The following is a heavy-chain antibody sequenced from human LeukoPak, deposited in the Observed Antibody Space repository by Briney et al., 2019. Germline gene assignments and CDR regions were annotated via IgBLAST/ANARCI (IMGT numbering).Heavy chain of an antibody. V-gene: IGHV1-18*01. CDR2: ISAYNGNT. CDR1: GYTLTSYC. J-gene: IGHJ4*02. D-gene: IGHD1-26*01. CDR3: ARDQVGAFDFDY. Sequence: ASVKVSCKASGYTLTSYCISWVRQAPGQGLEWMGWISAYNGNTNYAQKLQGRVTMTTDTSTSTAYMELRSLRSDDTAVYYCARDQVGAFDFDYWGQGTLVTVSS.